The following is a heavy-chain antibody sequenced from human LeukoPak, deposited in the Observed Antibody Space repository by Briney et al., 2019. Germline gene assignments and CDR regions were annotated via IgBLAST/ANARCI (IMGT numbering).Heavy chain of an antibody. CDR2: IYYSGST. CDR3: ARQYYYDSRTFDP. D-gene: IGHD3-22*01. Sequence: LRLSCAASGFTFDDYAMHWVRQPPGKGLEWIGYIYYSGSTNYHPSLKSRVTISVDTSKNQFSLKLSSVTAADTAVYYCARQYYYDSRTFDPWGQGTLVTVSS. V-gene: IGHV4-59*08. J-gene: IGHJ5*02. CDR1: GFTFDDYA.